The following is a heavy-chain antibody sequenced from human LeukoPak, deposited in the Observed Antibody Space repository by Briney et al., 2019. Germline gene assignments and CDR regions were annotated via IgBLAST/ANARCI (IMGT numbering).Heavy chain of an antibody. V-gene: IGHV1-46*01. CDR1: GYTFTSYY. CDR3: ARDGARAHGGGTFDY. CDR2: INPSGGST. D-gene: IGHD3-16*01. Sequence: GASVTVSCKASGYTFTSYYMHWVRQAPGQGLEWMGIINPSGGSTSYAQKFQGRVTMTRDTSTSTVYMELSSLRSEDTAVYYCARDGARAHGGGTFDYWGQGTLVTVSS. J-gene: IGHJ4*02.